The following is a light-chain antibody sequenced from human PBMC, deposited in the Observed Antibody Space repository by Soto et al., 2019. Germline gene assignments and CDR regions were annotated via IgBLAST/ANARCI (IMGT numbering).Light chain of an antibody. CDR3: SSYTSSSTLL. Sequence: QSVLTQPASVSGSPGQSITISCTGTSSDVGGYKYVSWYQQHPGKAPKLMIYEVSYRPSGVSNRFSGSKSGNTSSLTISGLQAEDEAHYYCSSYTSSSTLLFGVGTKVTFL. CDR2: EVS. V-gene: IGLV2-14*01. CDR1: SSDVGGYKY. J-gene: IGLJ2*01.